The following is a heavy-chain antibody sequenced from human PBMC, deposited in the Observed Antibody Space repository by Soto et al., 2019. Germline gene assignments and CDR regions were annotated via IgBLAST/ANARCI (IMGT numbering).Heavy chain of an antibody. V-gene: IGHV4-4*07. J-gene: IGHJ4*02. D-gene: IGHD6-6*01. CDR1: GASIRNYY. Sequence: PSETLSLTCTVSGASIRNYYWSWIRQPAVKGLEWIGRVSTSGSTNYNPSLKSRVTMSVDTSKNQFSLMLSSVTAADTAVYYCRRDFDYWGQGTLVTVSS. CDR2: VSTSGST. CDR3: RRDFDY.